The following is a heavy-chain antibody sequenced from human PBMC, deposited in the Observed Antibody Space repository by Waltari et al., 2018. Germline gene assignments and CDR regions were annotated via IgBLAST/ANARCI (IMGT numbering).Heavy chain of an antibody. Sequence: EVQLVESGGGLVQPGGSLRLSCAASGFTFRNSWMDWVRQAPGKGREWVANISPDGSESYFVDSVRGRVTVSRDNAKNSLYLQMNSLRAEDTAVYYCSWTLDYWGQGALVTVSS. CDR1: GFTFRNSW. CDR2: ISPDGSES. CDR3: SWTLDY. J-gene: IGHJ4*02. V-gene: IGHV3-7*01.